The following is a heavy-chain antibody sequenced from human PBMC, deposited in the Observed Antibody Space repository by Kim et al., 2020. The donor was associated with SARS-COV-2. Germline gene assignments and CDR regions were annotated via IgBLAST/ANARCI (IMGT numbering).Heavy chain of an antibody. V-gene: IGHV1-18*01. CDR1: GYTFTSYG. J-gene: IGHJ4*02. CDR3: ARSYYDFWSGYDPLDY. Sequence: ASVKVSCKPSGYTFTSYGISWVRQAPGQGLEWMGWISIYNGNTNYAQKFKGRVTMTTDTSTSTAYMELRRLRSDDTAVYYCARSYYDFWSGYDPLDYWGQ. D-gene: IGHD3-3*01. CDR2: ISIYNGNT.